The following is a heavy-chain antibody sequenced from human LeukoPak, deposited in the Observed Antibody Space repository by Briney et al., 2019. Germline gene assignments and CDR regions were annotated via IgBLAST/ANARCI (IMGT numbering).Heavy chain of an antibody. CDR2: INPSGGSK. CDR3: ARETRRVEMATITLDY. Sequence: ASVKVSFKASGYTFTSYYMHWVRQAPGQGLEWMGIINPSGGSKSYEHKFQGRVTMTRDTSTSTVNMELSSLRSEDKAVYYCARETRRVEMATITLDYWGQGTLVTVSS. J-gene: IGHJ4*02. V-gene: IGHV1-46*01. CDR1: GYTFTSYY. D-gene: IGHD5-24*01.